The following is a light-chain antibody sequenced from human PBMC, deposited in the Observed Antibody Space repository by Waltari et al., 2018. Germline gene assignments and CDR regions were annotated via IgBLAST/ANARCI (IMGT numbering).Light chain of an antibody. V-gene: IGKV3-20*01. J-gene: IGKJ4*01. Sequence: EIVLTQSPGTLSLSPGQRATRSCRASQTVRTTYLAWYQQKPGQAPTLVIYGASSRAAGIPDRFSGSGSGTDFSLTISSLEPEDFAVYYCQQYDISPLTFGGGTKVEIK. CDR3: QQYDISPLT. CDR1: QTVRTTY. CDR2: GAS.